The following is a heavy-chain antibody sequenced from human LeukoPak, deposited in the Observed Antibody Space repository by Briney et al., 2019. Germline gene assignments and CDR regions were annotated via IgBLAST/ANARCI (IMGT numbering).Heavy chain of an antibody. CDR2: IYHSGST. J-gene: IGHJ4*02. CDR3: ARSSLGIAVAGTSFDY. D-gene: IGHD6-19*01. V-gene: IGHV4-59*12. CDR1: GGSISSYY. Sequence: PSETLSLTCTVSGGSISSYYWSWIRQPPGKGLEWIGEIYHSGSTNYNPSLKSRVTISVDKSKNQFSLKLSSVTAADTAVYYCARSSLGIAVAGTSFDYWGQGTLVTVSS.